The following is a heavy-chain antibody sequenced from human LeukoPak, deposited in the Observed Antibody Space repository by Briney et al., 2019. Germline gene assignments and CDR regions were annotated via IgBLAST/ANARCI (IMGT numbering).Heavy chain of an antibody. Sequence: SETLSLTCAVYGGSFSGYYWSWIRQPPGKGLEWIGEINHSGSTNYNPSLKSRVTISVDTSKNQFSLKLSSVTAADTAVYYCARKYYYGSGSYTGIDYWGQGTLVTVSS. CDR1: GGSFSGYY. J-gene: IGHJ4*02. CDR2: INHSGST. V-gene: IGHV4-34*01. D-gene: IGHD3-10*01. CDR3: ARKYYYGSGSYTGIDY.